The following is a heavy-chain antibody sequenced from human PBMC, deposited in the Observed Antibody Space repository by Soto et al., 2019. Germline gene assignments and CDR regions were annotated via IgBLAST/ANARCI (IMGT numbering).Heavy chain of an antibody. CDR1: GFTFSSYG. CDR3: SRAAGPSNPYYFDY. D-gene: IGHD6-13*01. V-gene: IGHV3-33*01. J-gene: IGHJ4*02. CDR2: IWYDGSNK. Sequence: GGSLRLSCAASGFTFSSYGMHWVRQAPGKGLEWVAVIWYDGSNKYYADSVKGRFTISRDNSKNTLYLKMNSLRAEDTAVYYCSRAAGPSNPYYFDYWGQGT.